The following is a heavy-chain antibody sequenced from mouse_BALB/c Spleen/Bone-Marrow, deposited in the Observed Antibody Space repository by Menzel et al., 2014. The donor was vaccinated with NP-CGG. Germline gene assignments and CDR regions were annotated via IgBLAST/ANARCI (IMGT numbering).Heavy chain of an antibody. J-gene: IGHJ4*01. CDR3: ARVYGNYDAMDY. CDR1: GYTFTTYT. D-gene: IGHD2-1*01. Sequence: LVESGAELARPGASVKMSCRASGYTFTTYTMHWVKQRPGQGLEWIGYINPSSGYTYYNQKFKDKATLTADKSSSADYLQLSSLTSEDSAVYYCARVYGNYDAMDYWGQGTSVTVSS. V-gene: IGHV1-4*01. CDR2: INPSSGYT.